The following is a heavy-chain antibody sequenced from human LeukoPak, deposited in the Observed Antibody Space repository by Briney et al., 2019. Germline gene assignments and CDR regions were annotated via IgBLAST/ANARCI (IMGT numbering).Heavy chain of an antibody. D-gene: IGHD3-22*01. J-gene: IGHJ4*02. V-gene: IGHV5-51*01. CDR2: IYPGDSAT. CDR3: ARRGAYYYDSSGYYVDY. Sequence: GESLKISCKGSGYSFTSYSIGWVRQMPGKGLEWMGIIYPGDSATRYSPSFQGQVTISADKSISTAYLQWSSLKASDTAMYYCARRGAYYYDSSGYYVDYWGQGTLVTVSS. CDR1: GYSFTSYS.